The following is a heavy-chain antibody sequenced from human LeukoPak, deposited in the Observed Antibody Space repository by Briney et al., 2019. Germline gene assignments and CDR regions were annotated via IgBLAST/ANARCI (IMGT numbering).Heavy chain of an antibody. CDR2: IIPIFGTA. CDR1: GGTFSGYA. Sequence: SVKVSCKASGGTFSGYAISWVRQAPGPGLEWMGGIIPIFGTANYAQKFQGRVTITTDESTSKASMELNSQRSEATAVYYCAREGVWGSYRFDYWGQGTLVTVSS. CDR3: AREGVWGSYRFDY. J-gene: IGHJ4*02. V-gene: IGHV1-69*05. D-gene: IGHD3-16*02.